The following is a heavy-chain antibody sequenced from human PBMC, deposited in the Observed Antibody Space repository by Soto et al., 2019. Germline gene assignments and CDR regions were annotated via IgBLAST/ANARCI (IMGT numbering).Heavy chain of an antibody. CDR2: IGTSGSSK. CDR3: ARAGGSRALDWPYFDS. CDR1: GFSFNLHE. D-gene: IGHD3-9*01. J-gene: IGHJ4*02. V-gene: IGHV3-48*03. Sequence: AGGSLRLSCAASGFSFNLHEMNWVRQAPGKGLEWISYIGTSGSSKYYADSVQGRFTISRDNTKNSLYLEMNSLRGDDTGIYYCARAGGSRALDWPYFDSWGQGTPVTVSS.